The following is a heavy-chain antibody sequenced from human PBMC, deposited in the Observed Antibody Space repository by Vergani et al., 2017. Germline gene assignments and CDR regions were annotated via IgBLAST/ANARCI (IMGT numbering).Heavy chain of an antibody. J-gene: IGHJ3*01. CDR2: ISASGNA. Sequence: QVQLQASGPGRVKPSQTLSLTCTMSGGSISAGYYFWSWIRQPAGKGLEWLGHISASGNASHSPSLKTRVSMSVHTSKNQFSLTVTSVTAADTAIYFCARRGGGYYSGGKVHPLRTAFDVWGHGTVVTVSS. CDR1: GGSISAGYYF. D-gene: IGHD2-15*01. CDR3: ARRGGGYYSGGKVHPLRTAFDV. V-gene: IGHV4-61*02.